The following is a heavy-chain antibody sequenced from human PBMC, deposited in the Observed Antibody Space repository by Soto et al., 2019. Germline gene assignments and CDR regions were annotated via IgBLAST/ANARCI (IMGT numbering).Heavy chain of an antibody. J-gene: IGHJ3*02. D-gene: IGHD2-15*01. CDR2: ISAYNGNT. CDR1: GYTFTSYG. CDR3: ASDRDRGDNIVLANAFDM. Sequence: ASVKVSCKASGYTFTSYGISWVRQAPGQGLEWMGWISAYNGNTNYAQKLQGRVTMTTDTSTSTAYMELRSLRSDDTAVYYCASDRDRGDNIVLANAFDMWGQGTMVTVSS. V-gene: IGHV1-18*01.